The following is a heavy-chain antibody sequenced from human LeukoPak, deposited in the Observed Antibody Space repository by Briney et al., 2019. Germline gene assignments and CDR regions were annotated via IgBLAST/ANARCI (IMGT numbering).Heavy chain of an antibody. J-gene: IGHJ6*02. CDR1: GFTFSSYE. D-gene: IGHD6-13*01. CDR2: IRSSGSTI. Sequence: GGSLRLSCSASGFTFSSYEMNWVRQPPGKGLEWVSWIRSSGSTIYYADSVKGRFTISGDNANNSLYLQMNSLRAEDTAVYYCARAYSSSWPMYYHYGMDVWGQGTTVTVSS. V-gene: IGHV3-48*03. CDR3: ARAYSSSWPMYYHYGMDV.